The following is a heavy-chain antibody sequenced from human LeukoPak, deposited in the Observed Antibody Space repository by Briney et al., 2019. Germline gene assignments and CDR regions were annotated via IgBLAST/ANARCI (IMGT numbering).Heavy chain of an antibody. CDR1: RFTFSSYG. Sequence: PGGSLRLSCAASRFTFSSYGMHWVRQAPGKGLEWVAFIRYDGNNKFYADSVKGRFSISRDNSKNTLYLQMNSLRAEDTAVYYCAKMIGWNYFDNWGQGTLVTVSS. CDR2: IRYDGNNK. D-gene: IGHD6-19*01. J-gene: IGHJ4*02. V-gene: IGHV3-30*02. CDR3: AKMIGWNYFDN.